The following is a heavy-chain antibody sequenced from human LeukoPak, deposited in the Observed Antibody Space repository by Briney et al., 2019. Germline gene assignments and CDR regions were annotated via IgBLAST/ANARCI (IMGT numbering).Heavy chain of an antibody. CDR2: INPSGGST. D-gene: IGHD3-22*01. Sequence: ASVKVSCKASGYTFTSYYMHWVRQAPGQGLEWMGIINPSGGSTSYAQKFQGRVTMTRDTSTSTVYMELSSLRSEDTAVYYCARDEYYYDSSGYYGSDYYYGMDVWGQGTTVTVSS. J-gene: IGHJ6*02. V-gene: IGHV1-46*01. CDR3: ARDEYYYDSSGYYGSDYYYGMDV. CDR1: GYTFTSYY.